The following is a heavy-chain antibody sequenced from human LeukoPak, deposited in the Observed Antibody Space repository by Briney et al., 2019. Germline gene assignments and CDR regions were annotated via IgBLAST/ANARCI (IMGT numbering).Heavy chain of an antibody. V-gene: IGHV1-69*04. CDR3: ARDPPYYDYVGYFYSPPPSDH. CDR1: GGTFSDYA. CDR2: IIPLLGVR. Sequence: SVKVSCKASGGTFSDYAVSWVRQAPGQGLEWMGRIIPLLGVRSYAQKFQDRVTISAEKSTSTAYMELSSLRSDDTAVYYCARDPPYYDYVGYFYSPPPSDHWGQGTLVTVSS. J-gene: IGHJ4*02. D-gene: IGHD3-22*01.